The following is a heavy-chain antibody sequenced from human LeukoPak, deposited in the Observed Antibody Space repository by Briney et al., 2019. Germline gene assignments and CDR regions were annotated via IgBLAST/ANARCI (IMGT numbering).Heavy chain of an antibody. D-gene: IGHD1-26*01. CDR2: MNPNSGST. J-gene: IGHJ5*02. CDR1: GYTFTSYD. Sequence: ASVKVSCKASGYTFTSYDINWVRQATGQGLEWMGWMNPNSGSTGYAQKFQARVTMTRNTSINTAFMELSSLTSEDKAVYYCARGATAGIYYGRDWFDPWGQGTLVTVSP. CDR3: ARGATAGIYYGRDWFDP. V-gene: IGHV1-8*01.